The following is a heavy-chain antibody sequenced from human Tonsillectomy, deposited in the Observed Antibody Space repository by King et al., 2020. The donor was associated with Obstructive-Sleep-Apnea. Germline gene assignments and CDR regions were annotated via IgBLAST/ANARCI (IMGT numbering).Heavy chain of an antibody. V-gene: IGHV1-3*01. D-gene: IGHD2-15*01. J-gene: IGHJ3*02. CDR2: ISAGNGNT. CDR1: GYTFTSYA. Sequence: VQLVQSGAEVKKPGASLKISCKASGYTFTSYAMHWVRQAPGQRLEWMGRISAGNGNTKYSQKFQGRVTITRDTSEITAYMGLTSLSSEDAAVYYCAGVGAFCSDGFRRTCHDACDIWGQGTMVTVAS. CDR3: AGVGAFCSDGFRRTCHDACDI.